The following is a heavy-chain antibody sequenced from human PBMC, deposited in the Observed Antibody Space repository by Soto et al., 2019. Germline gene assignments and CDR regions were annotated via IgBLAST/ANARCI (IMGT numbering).Heavy chain of an antibody. Sequence: QVQLVQSGAEVKKPGASVKVSCKASGYKFSSYGISWVRQAPGQGLEWMGWISAYTGNTNYAQKLQGRVTMTTDTSTSTAYMELRSLRSDDMAVYYCASDPKDGCPANGMDVWGQGTTVTVSS. CDR1: GYKFSSYG. D-gene: IGHD6-19*01. V-gene: IGHV1-18*03. CDR2: ISAYTGNT. CDR3: ASDPKDGCPANGMDV. J-gene: IGHJ6*02.